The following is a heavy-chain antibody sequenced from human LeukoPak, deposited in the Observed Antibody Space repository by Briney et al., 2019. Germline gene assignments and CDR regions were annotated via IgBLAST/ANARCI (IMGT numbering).Heavy chain of an antibody. CDR3: ARDFGYGSGSYGVN. CDR2: IKQDGSEK. CDR1: GFTFSSYW. Sequence: GGSLRLSCAASGFTFSSYWMSWVRQAPGKGLEWMANIKQDGSEKYYVDSVKGRFTISRDNAKNSLYLQMNSLRAEDTAVYYCARDFGYGSGSYGVNWGQGTLVTVSS. D-gene: IGHD3-10*01. J-gene: IGHJ4*02. V-gene: IGHV3-7*01.